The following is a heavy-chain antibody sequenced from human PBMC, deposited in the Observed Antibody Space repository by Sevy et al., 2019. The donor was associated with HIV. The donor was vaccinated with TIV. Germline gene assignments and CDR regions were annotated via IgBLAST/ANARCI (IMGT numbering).Heavy chain of an antibody. CDR3: AKLPMPLYSFYGGGDPPDYDAFDI. J-gene: IGHJ3*02. CDR2: ISYDGSNK. Sequence: GGSLRLSCAASGFTFSSYGMHWVRQAPGKGLEWVAVISYDGSNKYYADSVKGRFTISRDNSKNTQYLQMNSLRAEDTAVYYCAKLPMPLYSFYGGGDPPDYDAFDIWGQGTMVTVSS. V-gene: IGHV3-30*18. D-gene: IGHD2-21*02. CDR1: GFTFSSYG.